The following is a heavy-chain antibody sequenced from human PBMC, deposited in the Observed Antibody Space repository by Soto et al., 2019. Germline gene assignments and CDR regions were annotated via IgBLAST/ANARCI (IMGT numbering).Heavy chain of an antibody. CDR3: PRDRSYTTDY. J-gene: IGHJ4*02. D-gene: IGHD1-26*01. V-gene: IGHV3-74*01. Sequence: PGGSLRLSCAASGFTFSNSWMHWVRQAPGKGLVWVSYINSDGSTTTYADSVKGRFTISRDNAKNTVYLQITSLTAEDTAVYYCPRDRSYTTDYCGQGTLVTVSS. CDR2: INSDGSTT. CDR1: GFTFSNSW.